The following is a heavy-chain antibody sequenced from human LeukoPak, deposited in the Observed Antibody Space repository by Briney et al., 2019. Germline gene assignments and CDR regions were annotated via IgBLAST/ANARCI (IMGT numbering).Heavy chain of an antibody. Sequence: SETLSLTCTVSGGSISSYYWSWIRQPPGKGLEWIGYIYYSGSTNYNPSLKSRVTISVDTSKNQFSLKLSSVTAADTAVYYCARHLFSSSSDFDYWGQGTLVTVSS. V-gene: IGHV4-59*08. CDR3: ARHLFSSSSDFDY. J-gene: IGHJ4*02. CDR2: IYYSGST. D-gene: IGHD6-6*01. CDR1: GGSISSYY.